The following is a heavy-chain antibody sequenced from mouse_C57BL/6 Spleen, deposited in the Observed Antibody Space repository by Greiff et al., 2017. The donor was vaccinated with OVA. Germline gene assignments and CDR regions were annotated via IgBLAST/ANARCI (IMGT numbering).Heavy chain of an antibody. V-gene: IGHV1-82*01. J-gene: IGHJ3*01. CDR2: IYPGDGDT. Sequence: QVQLKQSGPELVKPGASVKISCKASGYAFSSSWMNWVKQRPGKGLEWIGRIYPGDGDTNYNGKFKGKATLTADKSSSTAYMQLSSLTSEDSAVCFCAGPGDYAWFAYWGQGTLVTVSA. CDR1: GYAFSSSW. CDR3: AGPGDYAWFAY. D-gene: IGHD2-4*01.